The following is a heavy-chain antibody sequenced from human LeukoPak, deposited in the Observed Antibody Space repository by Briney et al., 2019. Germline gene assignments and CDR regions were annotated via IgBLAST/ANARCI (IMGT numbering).Heavy chain of an antibody. J-gene: IGHJ3*02. CDR1: GYTLTSYG. CDR3: ARSRVAAAGTQAFDI. V-gene: IGHV1-18*01. CDR2: ISAYNGNT. Sequence: ASVKVSCKASGYTLTSYGISWVRQAPGQGLEWMGWISAYNGNTNYAQKLQGRVTMTTDTSTSTACMELRSLRSDDTAVYYCARSRVAAAGTQAFDIWGQGTMVTVSS. D-gene: IGHD6-13*01.